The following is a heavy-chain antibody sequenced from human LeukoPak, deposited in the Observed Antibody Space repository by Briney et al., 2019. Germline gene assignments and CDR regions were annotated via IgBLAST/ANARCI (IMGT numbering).Heavy chain of an antibody. CDR3: AKDWAPYYGSGSYYNPYYYYYMDV. CDR2: IFSST. J-gene: IGHJ6*03. Sequence: GGSLRLSCTVSGFTVSSNSMSWVRQAPGKGLEWVSFIFSSTHYSDSVKGRFTISRDNSKNTLYLQMNSLRAEDTAVYYCAKDWAPYYGSGSYYNPYYYYYMDVWGKGTTVTVSS. V-gene: IGHV3-66*03. CDR1: GFTVSSNS. D-gene: IGHD3-10*01.